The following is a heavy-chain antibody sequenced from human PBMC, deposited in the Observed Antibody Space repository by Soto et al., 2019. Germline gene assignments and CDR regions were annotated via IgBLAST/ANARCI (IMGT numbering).Heavy chain of an antibody. CDR2: ISYHGSNK. CDR1: GFTFSSYG. D-gene: IGHD2-15*01. CDR3: AKWKWGDGGIGYFDY. V-gene: IGHV3-30*18. J-gene: IGHJ4*02. Sequence: QVQRVESGGGVVQPGRSLRRSCAASGFTFSSYGMHWVRQAPGKGLEWVAVISYHGSNKYYADSVKGRFTISRDNSKNTLYLQMNSLRAEDTAVYYCAKWKWGDGGIGYFDYWGQGTLVSVSS.